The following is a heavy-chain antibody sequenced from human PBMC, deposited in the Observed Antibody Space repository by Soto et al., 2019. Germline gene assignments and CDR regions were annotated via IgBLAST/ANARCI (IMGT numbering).Heavy chain of an antibody. Sequence: PGGSLRLSCVASGFDFNIWEMNWVCQAPGKGLDWLSYIPATGSGANYADSVRGRFTTSRDNANNVVYLQMESLTVEDTAVYYCARGWGWSPGADCWGQGTLVTVSS. CDR3: ARGWGWSPGADC. D-gene: IGHD3-16*01. CDR1: GFDFNIWE. J-gene: IGHJ4*02. CDR2: IPATGSGA. V-gene: IGHV3-48*03.